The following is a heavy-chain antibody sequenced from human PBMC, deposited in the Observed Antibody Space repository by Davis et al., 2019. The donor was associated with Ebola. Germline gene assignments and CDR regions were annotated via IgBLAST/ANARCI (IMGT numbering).Heavy chain of an antibody. CDR1: GFTFGDYA. D-gene: IGHD4-17*01. V-gene: IGHV3-49*03. J-gene: IGHJ6*02. CDR3: TTDYGDYVYYYYGMDV. Sequence: GESLKISCTASGFTFGDYAMSWFRQAPGKGLEWVGFIRSKAYGGTTEYAASAKGRFTISRDDSKSIAYLQMNSLKTEDTAVYYCTTDYGDYVYYYYGMDVWGQGTTVTVSS. CDR2: IRSKAYGGTT.